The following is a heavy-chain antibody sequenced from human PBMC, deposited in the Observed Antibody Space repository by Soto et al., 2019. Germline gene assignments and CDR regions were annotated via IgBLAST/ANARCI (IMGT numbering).Heavy chain of an antibody. J-gene: IGHJ2*01. CDR2: VSWNSGNI. D-gene: IGHD6-19*01. Sequence: EVQLVESGGGLVQPGRSLRLSCGASGFNFNNYAMHWVRQAPGKGLEWVSGVSWNSGNIDYVDSVKGRFTISRDNAKNPLHLQMSSLGAEDTALYYCAKSPGYASGLRYFDLWGRGTLVTVSP. CDR3: AKSPGYASGLRYFDL. CDR1: GFNFNNYA. V-gene: IGHV3-9*01.